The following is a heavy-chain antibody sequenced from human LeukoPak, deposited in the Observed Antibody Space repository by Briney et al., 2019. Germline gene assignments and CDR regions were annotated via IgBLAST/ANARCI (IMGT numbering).Heavy chain of an antibody. J-gene: IGHJ4*02. CDR1: GYTFTDYY. Sequence: ASVNVSCTASGYTFTDYYMHWVRQAPGQGLEWMGWINPNSGGTNYAQKFQGRVTMTRDTSISTAYMELSRLRSDDTAVYYCAREGPIVGATHLVDYWGQGTLVTVSS. V-gene: IGHV1-2*02. CDR3: AREGPIVGATHLVDY. D-gene: IGHD1-26*01. CDR2: INPNSGGT.